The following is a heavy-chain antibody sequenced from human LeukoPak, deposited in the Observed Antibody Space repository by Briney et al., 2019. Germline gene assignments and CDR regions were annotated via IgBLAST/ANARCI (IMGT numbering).Heavy chain of an antibody. CDR1: GGSISSYY. V-gene: IGHV4-4*09. Sequence: SETLSLTCTVSGGSISSYYWSWIRQPPGKGLEWIGYIYTSGSTNYNPSLKSRVTISVDTSKNQFSLKLSSVTASDTAVYYCAGSLAARLVYWGQGTLVTVSS. D-gene: IGHD6-6*01. CDR2: IYTSGST. J-gene: IGHJ4*02. CDR3: AGSLAARLVY.